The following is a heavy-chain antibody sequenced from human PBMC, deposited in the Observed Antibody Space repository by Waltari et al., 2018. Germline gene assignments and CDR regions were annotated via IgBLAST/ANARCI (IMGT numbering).Heavy chain of an antibody. CDR3: AGGSEGSLAVHYYYYYMDV. D-gene: IGHD2-15*01. CDR2: MNPNSGNT. J-gene: IGHJ6*03. V-gene: IGHV1-8*03. Sequence: QVQLVQSGAEVKKPGASVKVSCKASGYTFTSYDINWVRQATGQGLEWMGWMNPNSGNTGYAQKFQGRVTITRNTSISTAYMELSSLRSEDTAVYYCAGGSEGSLAVHYYYYYMDVWGKGTTVTVSS. CDR1: GYTFTSYD.